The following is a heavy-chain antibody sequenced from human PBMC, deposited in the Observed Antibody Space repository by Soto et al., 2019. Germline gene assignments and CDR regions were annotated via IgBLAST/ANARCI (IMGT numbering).Heavy chain of an antibody. D-gene: IGHD6-6*01. V-gene: IGHV1-46*01. CDR1: GYTFTSYY. CDR2: INPSGGST. CDR3: ARALRQPVQYYYYGMDV. J-gene: IGHJ6*02. Sequence: GASVKVSCKASGYTFTSYYMHWVRQAPGQGLEWMGIINPSGGSTSYAQKFQGRVTMTRDTSTSTVYMELSSLGYEDTAVYYCARALRQPVQYYYYGMDVWGQGTTVTVSS.